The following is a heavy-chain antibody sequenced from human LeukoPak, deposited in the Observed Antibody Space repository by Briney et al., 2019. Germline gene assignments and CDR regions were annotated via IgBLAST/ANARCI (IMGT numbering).Heavy chain of an antibody. J-gene: IGHJ4*02. CDR2: ISYDGSNK. Sequence: GRSLRLSCAASGFTFSSYGMHWVRQAPGKGLEWVAVISYDGSNKYYADSVKGRFTISRDNSKNTLYLQMNSLRAEDTAVYYCAKDRGWWGQGTLVTVSS. D-gene: IGHD1-26*01. V-gene: IGHV3-30*18. CDR1: GFTFSSYG. CDR3: AKDRGW.